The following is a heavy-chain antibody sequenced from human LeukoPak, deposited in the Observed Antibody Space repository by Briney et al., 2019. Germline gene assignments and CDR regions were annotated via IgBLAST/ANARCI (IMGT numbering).Heavy chain of an antibody. J-gene: IGHJ4*02. D-gene: IGHD1-26*01. Sequence: SETLSLTCTVSGGSFNTYYWTWIRQPPGKGLEWIGDIFYSGSTNYNPSLKNRVTISLDTSKNHFSLTLSSVTAADTAIYYCARMTGSAWELLIDSWGPGTLVTVSS. V-gene: IGHV4-59*01. CDR2: IFYSGST. CDR3: ARMTGSAWELLIDS. CDR1: GGSFNTYY.